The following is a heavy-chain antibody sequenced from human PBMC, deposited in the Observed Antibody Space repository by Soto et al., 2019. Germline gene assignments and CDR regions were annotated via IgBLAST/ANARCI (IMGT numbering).Heavy chain of an antibody. CDR3: ARCGGKPEGPYCSSTRCPEYYFDY. J-gene: IGHJ4*02. D-gene: IGHD2-2*01. V-gene: IGHV4-34*01. Sequence: QVQLQQCGAGLLKPSETLSLTCAVYGGSFSGYYWSWIRQPPGMGLEWIGEINHSGSTNYDPSHKSRVTRSVDTSKNQFARKRGSVAAASTAVYYCARCGGKPEGPYCSSTRCPEYYFDYGGQGTLVTVSS. CDR1: GGSFSGYY. CDR2: INHSGST.